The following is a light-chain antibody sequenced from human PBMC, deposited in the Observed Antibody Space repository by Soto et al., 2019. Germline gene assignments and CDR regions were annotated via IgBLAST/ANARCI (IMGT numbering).Light chain of an antibody. Sequence: QSVLTQSPSASASLGASVKLTCTLSSGHSTYAIAWHQQHPEKGPRFLMKVNSDGSHSKGDGIPDRFSASTSGAERYLTISSLQSEDEAEYYCQTWGAGFRVFGGGTKLTVL. CDR1: SGHSTYA. V-gene: IGLV4-69*01. CDR3: QTWGAGFRV. CDR2: VNSDGSH. J-gene: IGLJ2*01.